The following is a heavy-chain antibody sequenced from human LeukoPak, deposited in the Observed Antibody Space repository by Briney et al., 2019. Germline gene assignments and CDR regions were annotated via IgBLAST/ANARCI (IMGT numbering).Heavy chain of an antibody. CDR2: ISGSGGST. D-gene: IGHD3-3*01. V-gene: IGHV3-23*01. CDR3: AKERGSRFLEWYDY. J-gene: IGHJ4*02. Sequence: PGGSLRLSCAASGFTVSSNYMSWVRQAAGKGLEWVSAISGSGGSTYYADSVKGRFTISRDNSKNTLYLQMNSLRAEDTAVYYCAKERGSRFLEWYDYWGQGTLVTVSS. CDR1: GFTVSSNY.